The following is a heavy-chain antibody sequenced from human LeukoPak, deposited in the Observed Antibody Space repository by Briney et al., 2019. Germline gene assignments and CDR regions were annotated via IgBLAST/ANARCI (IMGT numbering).Heavy chain of an antibody. V-gene: IGHV1-46*01. CDR1: GYTFTSYY. CDR2: INPSGGST. Sequence: ASVKVSCKASGYTFTSYYMHWVRQAPGQGLEWMGIINPSGGSTSYAQKFQGRVTMTRDTSTSTVYMELSSLRSEDTAVYYCARWGIAAAGTTPHYYCYGMDVWGQGTTVTVSS. CDR3: ARWGIAAAGTTPHYYCYGMDV. D-gene: IGHD6-13*01. J-gene: IGHJ6*02.